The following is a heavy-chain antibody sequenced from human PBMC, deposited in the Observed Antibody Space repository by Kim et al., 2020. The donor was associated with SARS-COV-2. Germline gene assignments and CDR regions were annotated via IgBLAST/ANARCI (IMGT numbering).Heavy chain of an antibody. CDR1: GGSISSYY. J-gene: IGHJ6*02. Sequence: SETLSLTCTVSGGSISSYYWSWIRQPPGKGLEWIGYIYYSGSTNYNPSLKSRVTISVDTSKNQFSLKLSSVTAADTAVYYCAREAVLWFGESYGMDVWGQGTTVTVSS. CDR3: AREAVLWFGESYGMDV. D-gene: IGHD3-10*01. V-gene: IGHV4-59*01. CDR2: IYYSGST.